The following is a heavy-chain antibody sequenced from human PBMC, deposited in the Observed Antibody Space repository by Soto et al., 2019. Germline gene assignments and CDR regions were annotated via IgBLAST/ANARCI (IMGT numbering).Heavy chain of an antibody. CDR3: ARSGYYYYFDY. D-gene: IGHD3-22*01. CDR2: IYYSGST. V-gene: IGHV4-31*03. Sequence: SETLSLTCTVSVGSISSGGYYWSWIRQHPGKGLEWIGYIYYSGSTYYNPSLKSRVTISVDTSKNQFSLKLSSVTAADTAVYYCARSGYYYYFDYWGQGTLVTVSS. J-gene: IGHJ4*02. CDR1: VGSISSGGYY.